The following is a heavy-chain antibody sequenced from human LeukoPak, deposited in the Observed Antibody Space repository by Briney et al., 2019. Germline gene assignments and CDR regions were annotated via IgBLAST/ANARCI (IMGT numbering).Heavy chain of an antibody. D-gene: IGHD5-18*01. CDR1: GYTYISYG. V-gene: IGHV1-18*01. CDR3: AREGIQVWLDFSY. J-gene: IGHJ4*02. Sequence: ASVKVSCKASGYTYISYGISCWRQAPGQGLEWMRWISAYNGNTHYAQKLQGRVTMTTDTFTSTAYMELRSLRSDDTAVYNCAREGIQVWLDFSYWGQGTLVTVSS. CDR2: ISAYNGNT.